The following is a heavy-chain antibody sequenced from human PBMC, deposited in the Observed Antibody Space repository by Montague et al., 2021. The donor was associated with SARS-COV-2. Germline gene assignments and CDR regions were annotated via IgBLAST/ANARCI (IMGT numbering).Heavy chain of an antibody. CDR1: GFIFSSYE. Sequence: SLRLTCEAFGFIFSSYEMNLVRQAPGKGLEWISYISSSVGGSTKXYTXSVKGRFTISRDNAKNSLYLQMNSLRVEDTAIYYCARDRDWDDWCGMDVWGQGTTVTVSS. CDR3: ARDRDWDDWCGMDV. J-gene: IGHJ6*02. D-gene: IGHD2-21*01. CDR2: ISSSVGGSTK. V-gene: IGHV3-48*03.